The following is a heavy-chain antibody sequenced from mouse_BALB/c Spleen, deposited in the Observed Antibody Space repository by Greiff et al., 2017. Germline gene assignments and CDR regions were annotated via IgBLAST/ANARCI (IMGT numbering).Heavy chain of an antibody. D-gene: IGHD1-2*01. CDR2: ISSGGST. CDR3: AITTATEGYFDV. CDR1: GFTFSSYA. V-gene: IGHV5-6-5*01. Sequence: EVQVVESGGGLVKPGGSLKLSCAASGFTFSSYAMSWVRQTPEKRLEWVASISSGGSTYYPDSVKGRFTISRDNARNILYLQMSSLRSEDTAMYYCAITTATEGYFDVWGAGTTVTVSS. J-gene: IGHJ1*01.